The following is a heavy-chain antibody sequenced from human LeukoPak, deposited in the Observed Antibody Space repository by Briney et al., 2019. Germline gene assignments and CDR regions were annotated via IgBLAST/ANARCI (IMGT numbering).Heavy chain of an antibody. Sequence: ASVKVSCKASGYTFTSYGISWVRQAPGQGLEWMGWISAYNGNTNYAQKLQGRVTMTTDTSTSTAYMELRSLRSDDTAVYYCARDCSGDSCHRLLPFDYWGQGTLVTVSS. CDR2: ISAYNGNT. D-gene: IGHD2-15*01. CDR3: ARDCSGDSCHRLLPFDY. V-gene: IGHV1-18*01. CDR1: GYTFTSYG. J-gene: IGHJ4*02.